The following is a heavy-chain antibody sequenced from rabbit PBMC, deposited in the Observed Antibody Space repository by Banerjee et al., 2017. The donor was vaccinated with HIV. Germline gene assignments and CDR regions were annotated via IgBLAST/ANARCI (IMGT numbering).Heavy chain of an antibody. CDR2: IYSSNGDK. CDR3: ARDRDGDAGYGSLAL. V-gene: IGHV1S47*01. CDR1: GSDISSNA. J-gene: IGHJ4*01. Sequence: QEQLEESGGDLVKPEGSLTLTCKASGSDISSNAMCWVRQAPGKGLELIACIYSSNGDKWYASWVNGRFTISRSTSLNTVDLKMTSLTVADTATYFCARDRDGDAGYGSLALWGPGTLVTVS. D-gene: IGHD7-1*01.